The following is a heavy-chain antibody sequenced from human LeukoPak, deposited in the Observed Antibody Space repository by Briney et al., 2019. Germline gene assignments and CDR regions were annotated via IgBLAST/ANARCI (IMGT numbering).Heavy chain of an antibody. Sequence: GGSLRLSCAASGFTFSSYSMNWVHQAPGKGLECVSYISSTSSTIYYANSVRGRFAISRDNAKNSLYLQMDSLRVEDTAVYYCVRDASGYSWGQGTLVTVSS. J-gene: IGHJ4*02. CDR1: GFTFSSYS. V-gene: IGHV3-48*01. CDR2: ISSTSSTI. D-gene: IGHD2-15*01. CDR3: VRDASGYS.